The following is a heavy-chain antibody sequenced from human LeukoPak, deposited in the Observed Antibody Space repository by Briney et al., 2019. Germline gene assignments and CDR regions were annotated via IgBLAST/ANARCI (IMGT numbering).Heavy chain of an antibody. Sequence: GGSLRLSCAASGFTFDDYAMHWVRQAPGKGLEWVSGISWNSGSIGYADSVKGRFTISRDNAKNSLYLQMNSLRAEDTAVYYCARVRCSGGNCFLDYWGQGTLVTVSS. J-gene: IGHJ4*02. CDR2: ISWNSGSI. V-gene: IGHV3-9*01. CDR3: ARVRCSGGNCFLDY. CDR1: GFTFDDYA. D-gene: IGHD2-15*01.